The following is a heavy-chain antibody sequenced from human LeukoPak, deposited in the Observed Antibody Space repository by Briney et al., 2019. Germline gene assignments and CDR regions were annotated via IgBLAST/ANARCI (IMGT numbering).Heavy chain of an antibody. CDR2: ISAYNGNT. Sequence: GASVKVSCKASGYTFTSYGISWVRQAPGQGLEWMGWISAYNGNTNYAQKLQGRVTMTTDTSTSTAYMELRSLRSDDTAVYYCARVRRRSLRLWYNWFDPWGQGTLVTVSS. CDR1: GYTFTSYG. CDR3: ARVRRRSLRLWYNWFDP. V-gene: IGHV1-18*01. D-gene: IGHD5-18*01. J-gene: IGHJ5*02.